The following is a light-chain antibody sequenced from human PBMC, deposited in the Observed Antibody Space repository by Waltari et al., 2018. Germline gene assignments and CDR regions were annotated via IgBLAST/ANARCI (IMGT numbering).Light chain of an antibody. CDR1: QSVSNS. V-gene: IGKV3D-15*01. Sequence: EIVMTQSPPTLSVSPGERATLSCSASQSVSNSLSWYQHRPGRAPRLLIHSASTRAPGIPARFSGSGYETEFTLTISNLQSEDFALYYCQQYNNWPPITFGQGTRLEIK. CDR2: SAS. J-gene: IGKJ5*01. CDR3: QQYNNWPPIT.